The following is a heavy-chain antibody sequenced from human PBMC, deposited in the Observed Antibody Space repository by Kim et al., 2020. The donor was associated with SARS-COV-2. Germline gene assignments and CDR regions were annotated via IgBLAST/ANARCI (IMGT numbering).Heavy chain of an antibody. Sequence: SETLSLTCTVSGGSISSSSYYWGWIRQPPGKGLEWIGSIYYSGSTYYNPSLKSRVTISVDTSKNQFSLKLSSVTAADTAVYYCARQSTMIEVVITAFDIWGQGTMVTVSS. CDR1: GGSISSSSYY. CDR3: ARQSTMIEVVITAFDI. V-gene: IGHV4-39*01. D-gene: IGHD3-22*01. CDR2: IYYSGST. J-gene: IGHJ3*02.